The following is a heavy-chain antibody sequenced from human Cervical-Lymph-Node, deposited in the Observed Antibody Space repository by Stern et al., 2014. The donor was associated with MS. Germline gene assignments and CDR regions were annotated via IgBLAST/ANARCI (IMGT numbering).Heavy chain of an antibody. Sequence: ESGPALVKPTQTLTLTCTFSGFSLISSGMSVSWIRQPPGTDLECIARTDWGDDKFYRTSLGPWPITAKDTSQNPAVLPMTNVDPVDTATYYCARTNVPHSPGFTFSYYYYAMDVWGQGTTVTVSS. D-gene: IGHD2-21*01. CDR3: ARTNVPHSPGFTFSYYYYAMDV. CDR1: GFSLISSGMS. J-gene: IGHJ6*02. CDR2: TDWGDDK. V-gene: IGHV2-70*17.